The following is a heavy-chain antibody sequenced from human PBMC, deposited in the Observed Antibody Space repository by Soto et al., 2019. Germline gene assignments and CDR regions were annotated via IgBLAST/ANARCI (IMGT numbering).Heavy chain of an antibody. CDR3: ARDYYDSRGRTNIDY. CDR2: INHSGST. CDR1: GGSYSGYY. V-gene: IGHV4-34*01. Sequence: QVQLQQWGAGLLKPSETLSLTCAVYGGSYSGYYWSGIRQPPGKGLEWIGEINHSGSTNYNPSLKSRVTIPVDTSKIQFSLKLSSVTAADTAVYSCARDYYDSRGRTNIDYWGQGTLVTVSS. J-gene: IGHJ4*02. D-gene: IGHD3-22*01.